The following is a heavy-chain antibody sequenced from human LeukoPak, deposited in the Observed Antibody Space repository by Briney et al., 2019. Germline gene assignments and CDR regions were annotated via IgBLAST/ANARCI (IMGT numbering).Heavy chain of an antibody. CDR3: ARGAFLPQYRRDFDP. CDR1: GYTFTSYD. Sequence: ASVKVSCKASGYTFTSYDINWVRQATGQGLEWMGWVNPNNNNVGYAQKFQGRVTMTRDTSISTAYMELGSLTSEDTALYYCARGAFLPQYRRDFDPWGQGTLVTVSS. CDR2: VNPNNNNV. V-gene: IGHV1-8*01. J-gene: IGHJ5*02. D-gene: IGHD6-6*01.